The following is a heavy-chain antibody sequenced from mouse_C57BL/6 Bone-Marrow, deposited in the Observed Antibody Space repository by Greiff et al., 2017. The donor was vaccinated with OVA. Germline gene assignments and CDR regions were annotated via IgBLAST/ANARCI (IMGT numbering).Heavy chain of an antibody. J-gene: IGHJ3*01. CDR3: ARSGLWFAY. D-gene: IGHD3-1*01. CDR1: GYTFTSYW. Sequence: QVQLQQPGAELVRPGTSVKLSCKASGYTFTSYWMHWVKQRPGQGLEWIGVIDPSDSYTNYNQKFKGKATLTVDTSSSTAYMQLSSLTSEDSAVYYCARSGLWFAYWGQGTLVTVSA. V-gene: IGHV1-59*01. CDR2: IDPSDSYT.